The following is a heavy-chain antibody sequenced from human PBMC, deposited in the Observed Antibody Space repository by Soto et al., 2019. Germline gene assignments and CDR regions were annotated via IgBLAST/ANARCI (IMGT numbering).Heavy chain of an antibody. D-gene: IGHD3-10*01. V-gene: IGHV1-46*01. J-gene: IGHJ6*02. CDR2: INPSGSGT. CDR1: GYIFTNYY. CDR3: AIEREVYYGGMDV. Sequence: QVQLVQSGAEVTEPGASVKVSCKASGYIFTNYYVHWLRQAPGQGPAWMGVINPSGSGTTYAQEFQGRVTMTRDTSKRAAYMELRSLRSDNTAVYYCAIEREVYYGGMDVWGQGTTVTVSS.